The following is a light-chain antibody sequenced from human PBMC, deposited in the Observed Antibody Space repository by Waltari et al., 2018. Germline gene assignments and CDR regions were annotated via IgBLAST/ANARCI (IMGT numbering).Light chain of an antibody. V-gene: IGLV2-8*01. CDR1: SSDVGGYNY. J-gene: IGLJ2*01. Sequence: QSALTQPPSASGSPGQSVTIPCTGTSSDVGGYNYVSWYQLHPGKAPKLMIYEVSQRPPGGPDPFVGSKSCSTASLTVSGLQAEDEADYYCSSFAGTNNFVVVGGGTKLTV. CDR2: EVS. CDR3: SSFAGTNNFVV.